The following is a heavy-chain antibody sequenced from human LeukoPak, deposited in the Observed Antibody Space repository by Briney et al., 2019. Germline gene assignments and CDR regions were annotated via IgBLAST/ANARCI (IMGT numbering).Heavy chain of an antibody. CDR2: ISGSGGST. J-gene: IGHJ6*03. CDR1: GFTFSSYA. CDR3: AKDAGTMYYYYYYMDV. Sequence: GGSLRLSCAASGFTFSSYAMSWVRQAPGKGLEWVSAISGSGGSTYYADSVKGRFTISRDNSKNTLYLQMNSLRAEDTAVYYCAKDAGTMYYYYYYMDVWGKGTTVTISS. D-gene: IGHD1-7*01. V-gene: IGHV3-23*01.